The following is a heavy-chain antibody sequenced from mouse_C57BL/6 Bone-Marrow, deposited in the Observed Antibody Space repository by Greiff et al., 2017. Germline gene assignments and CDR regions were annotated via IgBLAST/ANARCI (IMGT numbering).Heavy chain of an antibody. CDR1: GFTFSDYY. CDR3: ARPAITTVVDWYFDV. D-gene: IGHD1-1*01. Sequence: DVHLVESGGGLVQPGGSLKLSCAASGFTFSDYYMYWVRQTPEKRLEWVAYISNGGGSTYYPDTVKGRFTISRDNAKNTLYLQMSRLKSEDTAMYYCARPAITTVVDWYFDVWGTGTTVTVSS. CDR2: ISNGGGST. J-gene: IGHJ1*03. V-gene: IGHV5-12*01.